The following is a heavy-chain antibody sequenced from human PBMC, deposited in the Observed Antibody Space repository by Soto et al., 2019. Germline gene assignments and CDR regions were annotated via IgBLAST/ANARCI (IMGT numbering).Heavy chain of an antibody. CDR2: TYYRSRWYN. Sequence: SQTLSLTCAISGDSVSSNSAAWNWIRLSPSRGLEWLARTYYRSRWYNDYAVSVRSRITVNPDTSKNQFSLQLTSVTPEVTAVYYCAGTTSHQWYYMDVWGKGTTVTVS. CDR3: AGTTSHQWYYMDV. CDR1: GDSVSSNSAA. V-gene: IGHV6-1*01. J-gene: IGHJ6*03. D-gene: IGHD1-7*01.